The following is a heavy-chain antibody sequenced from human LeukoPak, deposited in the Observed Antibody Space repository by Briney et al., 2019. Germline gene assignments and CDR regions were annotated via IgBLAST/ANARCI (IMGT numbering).Heavy chain of an antibody. J-gene: IGHJ3*02. CDR1: GFTFSSYW. V-gene: IGHV3-48*04. Sequence: GGSLRLSCEASGFTFSSYWMSWVRQAPGKGLEWVSYISSSGSTIYYADSVKGRFTISRDNAKNSLYLQMNSLRAEDTAVYYCARDVTFEWFGELLGDAFDIWGQGTMVTVSS. CDR3: ARDVTFEWFGELLGDAFDI. D-gene: IGHD3-10*01. CDR2: ISSSGSTI.